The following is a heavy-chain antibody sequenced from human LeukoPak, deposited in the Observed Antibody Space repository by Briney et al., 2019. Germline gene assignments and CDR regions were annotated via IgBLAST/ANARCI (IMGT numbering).Heavy chain of an antibody. CDR2: ISGSGGST. J-gene: IGHJ4*02. CDR1: GFTFSSYA. CDR3: AKGEYDFWSGYFGC. D-gene: IGHD3-3*01. V-gene: IGHV3-23*01. Sequence: GGSLRLSCAASGFTFSSYAMSWVRQAPGKGLEWDSAISGSGGSTYYADSVKGRFTISRDNSKNTLYLQMNSLRAEDTAVYYCAKGEYDFWSGYFGCWGQGTLVTVSS.